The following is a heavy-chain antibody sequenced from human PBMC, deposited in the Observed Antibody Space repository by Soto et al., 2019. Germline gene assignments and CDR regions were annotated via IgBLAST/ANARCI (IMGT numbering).Heavy chain of an antibody. CDR2: IIPIFGMA. D-gene: IGHD2-2*01. CDR1: GGTFSSYT. J-gene: IGHJ6*03. Sequence: QVQLVQSGAEVKKPGSSVKVSCKASGGTFSSYTINWVRQAPGQGREWMGRIIPIFGMAHYAQKFQGRATITADASTSTAYMQLRRLRSDDTGLYYCAREEAQYQLLHSFYSMDVWGKGTTVTVSS. CDR3: AREEAQYQLLHSFYSMDV. V-gene: IGHV1-69*08.